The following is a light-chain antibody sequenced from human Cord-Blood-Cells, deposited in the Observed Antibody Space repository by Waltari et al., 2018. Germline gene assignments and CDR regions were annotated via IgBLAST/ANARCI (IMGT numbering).Light chain of an antibody. J-gene: IGKJ5*01. V-gene: IGKV4-1*01. Sequence: DIVMTQSPDSLAVSLGERATINCTSSQSVLYSSNNKNYLAWYQQKPGQPPKLLIYWASTRESGVPDRCSGSGSGTDFTLTISSLQAEDVAVYYCQQYYSTITFGQGTRLEIK. CDR1: QSVLYSSNNKNY. CDR2: WAS. CDR3: QQYYSTIT.